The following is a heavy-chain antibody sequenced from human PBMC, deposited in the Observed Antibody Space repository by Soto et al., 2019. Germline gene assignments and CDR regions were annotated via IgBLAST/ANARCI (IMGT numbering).Heavy chain of an antibody. D-gene: IGHD2-21*01. CDR3: ARHGELLLSSPFDY. V-gene: IGHV4-39*01. CDR2: IYYSGST. Sequence: SETLSLTCSVSGDYISSKTYYWGWIRQPPGKGLEWMGSIYYSGSTYYNPSLRSRVTMSVDTSRNRFSLKLTSVTAADAAVYYCARHGELLLSSPFDYWGQGTPVTVSS. CDR1: GDYISSKTYY. J-gene: IGHJ4*02.